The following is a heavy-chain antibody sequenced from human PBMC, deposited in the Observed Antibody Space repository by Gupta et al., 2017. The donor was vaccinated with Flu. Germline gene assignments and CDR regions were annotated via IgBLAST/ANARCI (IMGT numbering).Heavy chain of an antibody. J-gene: IGHJ4*02. V-gene: IGHV1-2*02. Sequence: QVQLVQSGAEVKKPGASVKVSCKASGYTFTGYFMHWVRRAPGQGLEWMGWINPNSGGTNYAQKFQGRVTMTRDTSISTAYMELSRLRSDDTAVYYCARGARVRAVAGHFDYWGQGTLVTVSS. CDR1: GYTFTGYF. D-gene: IGHD6-19*01. CDR3: ARGARVRAVAGHFDY. CDR2: INPNSGGT.